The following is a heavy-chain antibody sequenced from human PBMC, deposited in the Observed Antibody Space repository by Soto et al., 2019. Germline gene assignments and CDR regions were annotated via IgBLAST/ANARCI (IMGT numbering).Heavy chain of an antibody. CDR1: GFTFSDYA. CDR2: VYHDGRNT. J-gene: IGHJ4*02. D-gene: IGHD6-19*01. V-gene: IGHV3-30*03. Sequence: VQLVESGGGVVQPGRSLRLSCAASGFTFSDYAMHWVRQAPGKGLEWVAVVYHDGRNTHSADSVKGRFTISRDSSTHTVSLELTSLRAEDTAVYYCATGGRQWLVTSDFNYWCQGALVTVSS. CDR3: ATGGRQWLVTSDFNY.